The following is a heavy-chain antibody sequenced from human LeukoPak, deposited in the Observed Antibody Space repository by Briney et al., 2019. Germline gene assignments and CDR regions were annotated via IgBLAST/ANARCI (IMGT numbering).Heavy chain of an antibody. D-gene: IGHD3-16*01. J-gene: IGHJ4*02. Sequence: ASVKVSCKASGYTFTGYYMHWVRQAPGQGLEWMGWISAYNGNTNYAQKLQGRVTMTTDTSTSTAYMELRSLRSDDTAVYYCARLRGNVSPPDYWGQGTLVTVSS. V-gene: IGHV1-18*04. CDR3: ARLRGNVSPPDY. CDR1: GYTFTGYY. CDR2: ISAYNGNT.